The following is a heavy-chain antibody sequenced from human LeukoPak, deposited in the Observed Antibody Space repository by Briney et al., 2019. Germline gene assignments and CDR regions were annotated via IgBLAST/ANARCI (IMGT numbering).Heavy chain of an antibody. J-gene: IGHJ4*02. Sequence: SGGSLRLSCAASGFTFSSYGMHWVRQAPGKGLEWVAFIRYDGSNKYYADSVKGRFTISRDNSKNTLYLQMNSLRAEDTAVYYCARRGAILGYCSSTSCYTGFDYWGQGTLVTVSS. CDR2: IRYDGSNK. V-gene: IGHV3-30*02. CDR3: ARRGAILGYCSSTSCYTGFDY. CDR1: GFTFSSYG. D-gene: IGHD2-2*02.